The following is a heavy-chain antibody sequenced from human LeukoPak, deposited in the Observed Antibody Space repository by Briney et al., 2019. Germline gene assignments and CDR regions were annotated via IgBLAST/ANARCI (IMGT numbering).Heavy chain of an antibody. CDR2: IGSTLYST. J-gene: IGHJ4*02. Sequence: PGGSLRLSCAASGFTFSRYNMVWVRQAPGKGLEWISYIGSTLYSTFYTDSVKGRFTISRDNAKNSLFLQMNGLRAEDTAVYYCARSRLTSFDYWGQGTLVAVSS. CDR1: GFTFSRYN. CDR3: ARSRLTSFDY. V-gene: IGHV3-48*01.